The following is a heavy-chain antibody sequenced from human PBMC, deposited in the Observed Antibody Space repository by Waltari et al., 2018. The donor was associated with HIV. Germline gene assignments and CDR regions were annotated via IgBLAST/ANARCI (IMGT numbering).Heavy chain of an antibody. CDR3: VKEHQYSHTWYSYYGMDV. V-gene: IGHV3-23*01. J-gene: IGHJ6*02. Sequence: EVQVLESGGALVQPGGSLSLSCAASGFPFRNYGLSWVLQAPGKGLEWVSTISGSGGSTYYADSVKGRFTVSRDNSKNTLYLQMNSLRAEDTAVYFCVKEHQYSHTWYSYYGMDVWGQGTTVTVSS. CDR1: GFPFRNYG. CDR2: ISGSGGST. D-gene: IGHD6-13*01.